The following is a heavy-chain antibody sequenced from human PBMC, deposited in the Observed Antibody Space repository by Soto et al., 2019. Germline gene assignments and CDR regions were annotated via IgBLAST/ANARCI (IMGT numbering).Heavy chain of an antibody. CDR2: IYWDDDK. D-gene: IGHD3-22*01. Sequence: SGPTLVNPTQTLTLTCTFSGFSLSTSGVGVGWIRQPPGKALEWLALIYWDDDKRYSPSLKSRLTITKDTSKNQVVLTMTNMDPVDTATYYCAHSDDSSGYYRMTYYYYGMDVWGQGTTVTSP. CDR3: AHSDDSSGYYRMTYYYYGMDV. J-gene: IGHJ6*02. V-gene: IGHV2-5*02. CDR1: GFSLSTSGVG.